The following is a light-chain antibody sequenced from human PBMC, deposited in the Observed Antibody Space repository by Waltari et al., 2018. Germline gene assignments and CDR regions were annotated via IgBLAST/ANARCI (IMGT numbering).Light chain of an antibody. V-gene: IGLV8-61*01. CDR1: SGSVSTSNY. CDR2: TTN. J-gene: IGLJ2*01. CDR3: LLYMGSVSSV. Sequence: TVVTQEPSLSVSPGGTVTLTCGLNSGSVSTSNYPSWYQQTPGQAPRTLIYTTNTRPSGVPHRFFASLLGNKAALTIAGAQENEESDYYCLLYMGSVSSVFGGGTRLTVL.